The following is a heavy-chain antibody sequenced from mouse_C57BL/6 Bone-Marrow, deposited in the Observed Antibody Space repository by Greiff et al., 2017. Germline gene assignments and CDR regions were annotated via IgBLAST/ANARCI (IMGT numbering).Heavy chain of an antibody. CDR2: IRNKANGYST. D-gene: IGHD5-5*01. V-gene: IGHV7-3*01. Sequence: EVQLVESGGGLVQPGGSLSLSCAASGFTFTDYYMSWVRQPPGKALEWLGFIRNKANGYSTEYSASVKGRFTISRDNSQSILYLQMNALRSDDSATYDCARYSLPGFAYWGQGTLVTVSA. J-gene: IGHJ3*01. CDR1: GFTFTDYY. CDR3: ARYSLPGFAY.